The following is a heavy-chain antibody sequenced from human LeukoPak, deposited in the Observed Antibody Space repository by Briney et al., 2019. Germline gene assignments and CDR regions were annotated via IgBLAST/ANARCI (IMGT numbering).Heavy chain of an antibody. CDR1: GFIFSSYA. J-gene: IGHJ6*03. CDR3: AKVRDGRSTGGTYYYYMDV. CDR2: ISGSGGST. D-gene: IGHD1-26*01. V-gene: IGHV3-23*01. Sequence: PGGSLRLSCAASGFIFSSYAMSWVRQAPGKGLEWVSGISGSGGSTYYADSVKGRFTISRDNSKNTLYLQMNSLRVEDTAAFYCAKVRDGRSTGGTYYYYMDVWGEGPTVTVSS.